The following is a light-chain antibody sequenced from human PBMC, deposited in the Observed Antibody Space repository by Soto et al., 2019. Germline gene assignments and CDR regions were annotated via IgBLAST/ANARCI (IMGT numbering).Light chain of an antibody. CDR1: QSVGSN. CDR2: ASS. CDR3: QQYDSWPWA. V-gene: IGKV3-15*01. J-gene: IGKJ1*01. Sequence: EIVMTQSPATLSVSPGESATLSCRASQSVGSNLAWYQQTPGQAPRLVIYASSIRATGIPARFSGSGSGTELTLTISSLQSEDSAVYYCQQYDSWPWAFGQGTEVEIK.